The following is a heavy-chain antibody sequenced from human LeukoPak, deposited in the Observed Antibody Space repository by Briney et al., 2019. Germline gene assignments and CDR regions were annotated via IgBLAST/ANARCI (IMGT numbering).Heavy chain of an antibody. V-gene: IGHV4-39*01. J-gene: IGHJ6*03. CDR2: IYYSGST. CDR3: ARLHYHYDSSGYYSYYYYYYMDV. CDR1: GGSISSSIYY. D-gene: IGHD3-22*01. Sequence: ASETLSLTCTVSGGSISSSIYYWGWIRQPPGKGLEWTGSIYYSGSTYYNPSLKSRVTISVDTSKNQFSLKLSSVTAADTAVYYCARLHYHYDSSGYYSYYYYYYMDVWGKGTTVTVSS.